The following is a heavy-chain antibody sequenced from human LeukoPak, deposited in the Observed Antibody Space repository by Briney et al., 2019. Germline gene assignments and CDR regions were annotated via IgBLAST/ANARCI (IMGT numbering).Heavy chain of an antibody. CDR2: INLDGTEE. Sequence: GSLRLSCAASGFTFSSYAMTWVRQAPGKGLEWVANINLDGTEEHYVDSSLKGRFTISRDNAKNSLYLQMTSLRVEDTAVYYCASGRHDFLHWGQGTLVTVSS. V-gene: IGHV3-7*01. J-gene: IGHJ4*02. CDR3: ASGRHDFLH. CDR1: GFTFSSYA. D-gene: IGHD3/OR15-3a*01.